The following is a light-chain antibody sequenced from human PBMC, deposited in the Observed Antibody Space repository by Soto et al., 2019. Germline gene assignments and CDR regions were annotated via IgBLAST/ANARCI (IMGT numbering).Light chain of an antibody. V-gene: IGKV3-15*01. CDR2: GAS. CDR3: KQYNNWPFT. CDR1: QSISSN. Sequence: EIVMTQSPATLSVSPGERATLSCRASQSISSNLAWYQQKPGQAPRLLIYGASTRATGIPATFSGSMSGTEFTLTISALQSEDFAVYYCKQYNNWPFTFGPGPKVAIK. J-gene: IGKJ3*01.